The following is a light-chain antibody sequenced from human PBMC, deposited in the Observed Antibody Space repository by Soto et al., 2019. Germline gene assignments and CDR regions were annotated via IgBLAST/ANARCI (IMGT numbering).Light chain of an antibody. Sequence: IQMTQSPSTLAASIGDRVTITCRASQTVYTWLAWYQQKPGTAPKLLIYEASTLHSGVPSRFSGSGSGTEFTLVISRLQPEDLATYYCQQYSSYYPYTFGQGTKVDIK. J-gene: IGKJ2*01. CDR1: QTVYTW. V-gene: IGKV1-5*03. CDR3: QQYSSYYPYT. CDR2: EAS.